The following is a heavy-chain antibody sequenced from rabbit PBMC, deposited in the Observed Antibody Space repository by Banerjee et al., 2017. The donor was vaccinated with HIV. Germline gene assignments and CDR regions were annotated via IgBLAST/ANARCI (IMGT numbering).Heavy chain of an antibody. V-gene: IGHV1S40*01. CDR3: TRASNGGYYWGL. CDR1: GVSFSISSY. Sequence: QSLEESGGDLVKPGASLTLTCTASGVSFSISSYICWVRQAPGKGLEWIACIDGGITGNTYYATWAKGRFTISSTSSTTVTLQMTSLTAADTATYFCTRASNGGYYWGLWGPGTLVTVS. J-gene: IGHJ4*01. CDR2: IDGGITGNT. D-gene: IGHD1-1*01.